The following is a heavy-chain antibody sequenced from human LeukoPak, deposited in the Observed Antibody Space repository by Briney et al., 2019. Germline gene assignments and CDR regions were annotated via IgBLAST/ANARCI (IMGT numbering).Heavy chain of an antibody. CDR2: IKQDGSEK. CDR3: ARELLYSSSWYTEVSFDY. D-gene: IGHD6-13*01. Sequence: GGSLRLSCAASGFTFSSYWMSWVRQAPGKGLEWVANIKQDGSEKYYVDSVKGRFTISRDNAKNSLYLQMNSLRAEDTAVYYCARELLYSSSWYTEVSFDYWGQGTLVTVSS. V-gene: IGHV3-7*01. CDR1: GFTFSSYW. J-gene: IGHJ4*02.